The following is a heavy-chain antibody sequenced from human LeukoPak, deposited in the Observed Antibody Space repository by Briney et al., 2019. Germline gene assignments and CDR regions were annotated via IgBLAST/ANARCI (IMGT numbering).Heavy chain of an antibody. CDR3: ARPAICVGTVPAAIAGCGAFDI. CDR2: INPNSGGT. J-gene: IGHJ3*02. Sequence: ASVKVSCKASGYTFTGYYMHWVRQAPGQGLEWMGWINPNSGGTNYAQKFQGRVTMTRGTSISTAYMELSRLRSDDTAVYYCARPAICVGTVPAAIAGCGAFDIWGQGTMVTVSS. V-gene: IGHV1-2*02. CDR1: GYTFTGYY. D-gene: IGHD2-2*02.